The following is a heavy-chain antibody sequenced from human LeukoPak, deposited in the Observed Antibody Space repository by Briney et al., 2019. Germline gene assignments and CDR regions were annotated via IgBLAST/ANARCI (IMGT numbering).Heavy chain of an antibody. CDR3: ARDAGGSTVTASDFDY. V-gene: IGHV3-30-3*01. Sequence: PGRSLRLSCAASGFTFSSYAMHWVRQAPGKGLEWVAVISYDGSNKYYADPVKGRFTISRDNSKNTLYLQMNSLRAEDTAVYYCARDAGGSTVTASDFDYWGQGTLVTVSS. CDR1: GFTFSSYA. D-gene: IGHD4-17*01. CDR2: ISYDGSNK. J-gene: IGHJ4*02.